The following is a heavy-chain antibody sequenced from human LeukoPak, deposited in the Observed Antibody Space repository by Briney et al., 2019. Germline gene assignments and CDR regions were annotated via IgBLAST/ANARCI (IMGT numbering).Heavy chain of an antibody. J-gene: IGHJ4*02. Sequence: GGSLRLSCAASGFTFSSYSMNWVRQAPGKGLEWVSSISSSGSYIYYADSVKGRFTISRDNAKNSLYLQMNSLRAEDTAVYYCAKDGTRDAAGDFDYWGQGTLVTVSS. CDR1: GFTFSSYS. CDR2: ISSSGSYI. CDR3: AKDGTRDAAGDFDY. V-gene: IGHV3-21*04. D-gene: IGHD6-19*01.